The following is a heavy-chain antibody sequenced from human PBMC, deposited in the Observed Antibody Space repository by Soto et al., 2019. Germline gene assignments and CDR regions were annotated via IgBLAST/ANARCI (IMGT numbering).Heavy chain of an antibody. CDR3: ASRYCSGGSCSLITHNWFDP. V-gene: IGHV1-69*02. Sequence: ASVKVSCKASGGTFSSYTISWVRQAPGQGLEWMGRIIPILGIANYAQKFQGRVTITADKSTSTAYMELSSLRSEDTAVYYCASRYCSGGSCSLITHNWFDPWGQGTLVTVSS. CDR1: GGTFSSYT. J-gene: IGHJ5*02. CDR2: IIPILGIA. D-gene: IGHD2-15*01.